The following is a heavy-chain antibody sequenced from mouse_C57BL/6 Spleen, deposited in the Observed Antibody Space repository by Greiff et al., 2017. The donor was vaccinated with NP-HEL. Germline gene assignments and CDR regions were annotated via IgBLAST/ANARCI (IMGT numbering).Heavy chain of an antibody. D-gene: IGHD1-1*01. CDR1: GYSITSGYY. Sequence: EVKLQESGPGLVKPSQSLSLTCSVTGYSITSGYYWNWIRQFPGNKLEWMGYISYDGSNNYNPSLKNRISITRDPSKNQFFLKLNSVTTKDTATYYCANYYGSFDYWGQGTTLTVSS. V-gene: IGHV3-6*01. CDR3: ANYYGSFDY. CDR2: ISYDGSN. J-gene: IGHJ2*01.